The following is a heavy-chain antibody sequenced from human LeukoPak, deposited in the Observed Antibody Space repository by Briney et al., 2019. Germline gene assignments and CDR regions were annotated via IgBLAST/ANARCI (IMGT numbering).Heavy chain of an antibody. CDR2: IIPILGIA. V-gene: IGHV1-69*04. D-gene: IGHD3-10*02. CDR3: ARDRANVGGFDY. CDR1: GGTFSSYA. J-gene: IGHJ4*02. Sequence: ASVKVSCKASGGTFSSYAISWVRQAPGQGLEWMGRIIPILGIANYAQKFQGRVTITADKSTSTAYMELSSLRSEDTAVYYCARDRANVGGFDYWGQGTLVTVSS.